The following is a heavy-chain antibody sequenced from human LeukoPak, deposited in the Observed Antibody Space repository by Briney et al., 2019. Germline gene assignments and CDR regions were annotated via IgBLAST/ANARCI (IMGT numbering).Heavy chain of an antibody. Sequence: GGSLRLSCAASGFTFSSYAMHWVRQAPGKGLEYVSAISSNGGSTYYANSVKGRFTISGDNSKNTLYLQMGSLRTEDMAVYYCARWAGAAAFDYWGQGTLVTVSS. CDR2: ISSNGGST. V-gene: IGHV3-64*01. CDR3: ARWAGAAAFDY. D-gene: IGHD6-13*01. CDR1: GFTFSSYA. J-gene: IGHJ4*02.